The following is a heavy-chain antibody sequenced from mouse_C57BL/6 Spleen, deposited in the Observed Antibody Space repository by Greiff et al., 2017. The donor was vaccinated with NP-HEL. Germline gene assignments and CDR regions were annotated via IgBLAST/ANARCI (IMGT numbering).Heavy chain of an antibody. Sequence: EVMLVESGGGLVQPGGSLKLSCAASGFTFSDYGMAWVRQAPRKGPEWVAFISNLAYSIYYADTVTGRFTITRENAKNTQYLEMSSLRSEDTAMYYCARDYYGSSYRYFDVWGTGTTVTVSS. CDR2: ISNLAYSI. CDR3: ARDYYGSSYRYFDV. D-gene: IGHD1-1*01. CDR1: GFTFSDYG. V-gene: IGHV5-15*04. J-gene: IGHJ1*03.